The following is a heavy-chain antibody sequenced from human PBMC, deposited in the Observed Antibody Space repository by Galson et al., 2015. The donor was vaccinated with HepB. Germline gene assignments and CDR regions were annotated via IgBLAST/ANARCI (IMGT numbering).Heavy chain of an antibody. CDR3: VRMGDLSGYSSR. CDR1: GFSFTGSA. CDR2: IRSQTSNYAA. Sequence: SLRLSCAASGFSFTGSAIHWVRQASGKGPEWVGRIRSQTSNYAALYVQSLKGRFTISRDDSKNMAYLHMRSLKTDDTAVYYCVRMGDLSGYSSRWGQGTLVTVSS. J-gene: IGHJ4*02. D-gene: IGHD6-13*01. V-gene: IGHV3-73*01.